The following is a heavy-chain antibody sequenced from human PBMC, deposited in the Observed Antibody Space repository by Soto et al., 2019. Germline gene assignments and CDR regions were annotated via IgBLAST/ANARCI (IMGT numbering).Heavy chain of an antibody. D-gene: IGHD2-2*03. V-gene: IGHV4-4*02. J-gene: IGHJ3*02. Sequence: PSETLSLTCALASGSISSSNWWSWVRQPPGKGLEWIGEIYHSGSTNYNPSLKSRVTISVDKSKNQFSLKLSSVTAADTAVYYCARDRFLGIVVVPAAMDGRAFDIWGQGTMVT. CDR1: SGSISSSNW. CDR3: ARDRFLGIVVVPAAMDGRAFDI. CDR2: IYHSGST.